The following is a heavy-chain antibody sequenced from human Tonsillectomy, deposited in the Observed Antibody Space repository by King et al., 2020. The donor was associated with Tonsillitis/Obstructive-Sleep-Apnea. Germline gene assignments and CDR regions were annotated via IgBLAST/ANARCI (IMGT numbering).Heavy chain of an antibody. D-gene: IGHD4/OR15-4a*01. CDR1: GFTFSDYY. J-gene: IGHJ4*02. CDR2: IRSSNSYT. CDR3: AGLGRVSLTMGFGYFDY. V-gene: IGHV3-11*05. Sequence: VQLVESGGGLVKPGGSLRLSCAASGFTFSDYYMTWIRQAPGKGLEWVSYIRSSNSYTNYADSVKGRFTISRDNAKNSLYLQMNSLRAEDTAVYFCAGLGRVSLTMGFGYFDYWGQGTLVTVSS.